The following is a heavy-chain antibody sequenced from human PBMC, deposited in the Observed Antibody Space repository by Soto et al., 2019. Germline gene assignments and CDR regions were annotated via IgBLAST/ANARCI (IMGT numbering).Heavy chain of an antibody. Sequence: QPVGSLRLSCAASGFTFSSYDMSWVRQAPGKGLEWVSGVSASGSITSYADSAKGRFTISRDNAKNTVFLQMSSLRAEDTAVYFCAKGDCSGGRCYRGFDYWGQGTLVTVSS. J-gene: IGHJ4*02. CDR2: VSASGSIT. V-gene: IGHV3-23*01. D-gene: IGHD2-15*01. CDR3: AKGDCSGGRCYRGFDY. CDR1: GFTFSSYD.